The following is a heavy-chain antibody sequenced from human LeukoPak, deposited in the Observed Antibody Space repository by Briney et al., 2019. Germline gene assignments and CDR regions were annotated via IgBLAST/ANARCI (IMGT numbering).Heavy chain of an antibody. Sequence: SETLSLTCAVSGGTISSGGYSWSWIRQPPGKGLEWIGYIHDSGNAYYNPSLKSRVAISLDRSKDQFSLRLSSVTVADTAVYYCARYDYGDYAFDIWGQGTMVTVSS. CDR2: IHDSGNA. CDR3: ARYDYGDYAFDI. D-gene: IGHD4-17*01. V-gene: IGHV4-30-2*01. CDR1: GGTISSGGYS. J-gene: IGHJ3*02.